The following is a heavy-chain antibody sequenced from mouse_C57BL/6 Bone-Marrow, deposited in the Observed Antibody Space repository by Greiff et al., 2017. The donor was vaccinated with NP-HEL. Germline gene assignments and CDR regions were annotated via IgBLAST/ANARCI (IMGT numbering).Heavy chain of an antibody. D-gene: IGHD1-1*01. Sequence: VKLMESGAELVKPGASVKLSCKASGYTFTSYWMHWVKQRPGRGLEWIGRIDPNSGGTKYNEKFKSKATLTVDKPSSTAYMQLSSLTSEDSAVYYCAIGTTVVPLTMDYWGQGTSVTVSS. J-gene: IGHJ4*01. CDR1: GYTFTSYW. V-gene: IGHV1-72*01. CDR3: AIGTTVVPLTMDY. CDR2: IDPNSGGT.